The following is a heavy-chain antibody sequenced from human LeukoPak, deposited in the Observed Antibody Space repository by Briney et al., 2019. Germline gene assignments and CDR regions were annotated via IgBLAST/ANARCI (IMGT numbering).Heavy chain of an antibody. Sequence: GGSLRLSCAATGFTFSSYAMNWVRQAPGKGLEWVSGISGSGGSTNYADSVKGRFTISRDNSKNTLYLQMNSLRAEDTAVYYCAKDARYCSGVTCYSGDPFDIWGQGTMVTVSS. D-gene: IGHD2-15*01. V-gene: IGHV3-23*01. CDR3: AKDARYCSGVTCYSGDPFDI. CDR1: GFTFSSYA. CDR2: ISGSGGST. J-gene: IGHJ3*02.